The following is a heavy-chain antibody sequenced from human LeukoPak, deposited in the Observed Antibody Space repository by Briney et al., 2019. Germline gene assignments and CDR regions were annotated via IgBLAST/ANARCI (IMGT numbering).Heavy chain of an antibody. J-gene: IGHJ6*03. D-gene: IGHD4-17*01. V-gene: IGHV3-53*01. CDR2: IYSGGST. CDR1: GFTVSSNY. CDR3: ARAPYGDLTRYYYYYMDV. Sequence: GGSPRLSCAASGFTVSSNYMSWVRQAPGKGLEWVSVIYSGGSTYYADSVKGRFTISRDNSKNTLYLQMNSLRAGDTAVYYCARAPYGDLTRYYYYYMDVWGKGTTVTVSS.